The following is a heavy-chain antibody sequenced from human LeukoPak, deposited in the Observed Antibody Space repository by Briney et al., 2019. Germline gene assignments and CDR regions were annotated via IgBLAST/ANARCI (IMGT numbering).Heavy chain of an antibody. J-gene: IGHJ4*02. Sequence: GGSLRLSCAASGFTFSSYAMSWVRQAPGKGLEWVSAISGSGGSTYYADSVKGRFTISRDNSKNTLYLQMNSLRAEDTAVYYCAKVGGYHDYVWGSYRYRLGNHFDYWGRGTLVTVSS. V-gene: IGHV3-23*01. CDR2: ISGSGGST. CDR1: GFTFSSYA. D-gene: IGHD3-16*02. CDR3: AKVGGYHDYVWGSYRYRLGNHFDY.